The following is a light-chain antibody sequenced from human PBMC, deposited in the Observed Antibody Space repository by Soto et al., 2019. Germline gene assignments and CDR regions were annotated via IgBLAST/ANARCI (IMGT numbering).Light chain of an antibody. J-gene: IGKJ1*01. CDR1: QSLNSFY. CDR3: QQYDISPRT. CDR2: GSS. V-gene: IGKV3-20*01. Sequence: EIVLTQSPGTLSLSPRERATLSCRASQSLNSFYLAWYQQKPGQAPRLLIYGSSNRATGTPDRFSGSGSGTDFTLTISRLDPEDFAVYYCQQYDISPRTFGQGTKVDIK.